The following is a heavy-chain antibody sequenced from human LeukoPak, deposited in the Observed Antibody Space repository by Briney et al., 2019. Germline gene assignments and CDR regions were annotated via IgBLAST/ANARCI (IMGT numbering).Heavy chain of an antibody. V-gene: IGHV1-18*01. CDR1: GYTFTIYG. J-gene: IGHJ6*02. CDR3: ARSLYGVRVNSMDV. CDR2: ISAYNGNT. D-gene: IGHD3-10*01. Sequence: ASVKVSFTASGYTFTIYGISWVRQAPGQGNEWMGWISAYNGNTNYAQKLQGRVTMTTDTSTSTAYMELRSLRSDETAVYCCARSLYGVRVNSMDVWGQGTTVTVSS.